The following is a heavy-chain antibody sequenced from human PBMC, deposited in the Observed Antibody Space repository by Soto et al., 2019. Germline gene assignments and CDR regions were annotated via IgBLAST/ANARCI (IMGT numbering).Heavy chain of an antibody. CDR1: GGSFSAYY. Sequence: SETLSLTCAVYGGSFSAYYLSWVRQPPGKGLEWIGEIIHSESTKYNPSLKSRVTISVDTSKNQFSLKLSYVTTADTAVYYCSRQRPTDGRWEFANYYGMDVWGQGTTVTVSS. V-gene: IGHV4-34*12. D-gene: IGHD1-26*01. CDR2: IIHSEST. J-gene: IGHJ6*02. CDR3: SRQRPTDGRWEFANYYGMDV.